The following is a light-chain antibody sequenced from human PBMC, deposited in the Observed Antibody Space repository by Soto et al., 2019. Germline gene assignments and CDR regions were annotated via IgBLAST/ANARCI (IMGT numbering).Light chain of an antibody. J-gene: IGKJ5*01. V-gene: IGKV1-27*01. CDR2: AAS. CDR3: QQYSSVIT. Sequence: DIQMTQSPSSLSASVGDRVTITCRASQGISNFLAWYQQKPGKVPKLLISAASTLQSGVPSRFSGSGSWTDFTLTITSLQPEDVATYYCQQYSSVITFGQGTRLE. CDR1: QGISNF.